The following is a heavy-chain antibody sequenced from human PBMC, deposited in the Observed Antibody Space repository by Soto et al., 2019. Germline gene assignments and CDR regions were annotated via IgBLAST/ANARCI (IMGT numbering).Heavy chain of an antibody. V-gene: IGHV3-23*01. J-gene: IGHJ5*02. Sequence: GGSLRLSCAASGFTFSSYAMSWVRQAPGKGLEWVSAISGSGGSTYYADSVKGRFTISRDNSKNTLYLQMNSLRAEDTAVYYCAKDYYGSGTVCWFDPWGQGTLVTVSS. CDR3: AKDYYGSGTVCWFDP. CDR1: GFTFSSYA. D-gene: IGHD3-10*01. CDR2: ISGSGGST.